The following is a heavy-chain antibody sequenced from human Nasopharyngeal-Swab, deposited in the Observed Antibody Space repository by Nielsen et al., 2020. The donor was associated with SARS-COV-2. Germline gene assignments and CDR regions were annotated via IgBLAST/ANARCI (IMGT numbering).Heavy chain of an antibody. J-gene: IGHJ4*02. D-gene: IGHD6-6*01. V-gene: IGHV4-61*02. Sequence: SETLSLTCDVFGGSLRSGYYYWSWLRQPAGEGLEWIGRIYTNGGTNYNPSLTSRVTISVDMSKNQFSLKLTSVTAADTAVYYCVRDWSSPSKTAFDYWGQGILVTVSS. CDR1: GGSLRSGYYY. CDR2: IYTNGGT. CDR3: VRDWSSPSKTAFDY.